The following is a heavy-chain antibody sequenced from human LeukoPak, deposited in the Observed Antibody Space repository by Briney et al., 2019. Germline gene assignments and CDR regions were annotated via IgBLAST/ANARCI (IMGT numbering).Heavy chain of an antibody. V-gene: IGHV1-69*05. Sequence: SVKVSRKASGGTFSSYAISWVRQAPGQGLEWMGGIIPIFGTANYAQKFQGRVTITTDESTSTAYMELSSLRSEDTAVYYCARVAAGTSPLGYWGQGTLVTVSS. CDR2: IIPIFGTA. CDR3: ARVAAGTSPLGY. J-gene: IGHJ4*02. D-gene: IGHD6-13*01. CDR1: GGTFSSYA.